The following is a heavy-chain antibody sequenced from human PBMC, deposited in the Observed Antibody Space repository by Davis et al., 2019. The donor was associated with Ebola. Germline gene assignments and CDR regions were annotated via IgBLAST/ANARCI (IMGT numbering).Heavy chain of an antibody. CDR1: GGSISSSSYY. J-gene: IGHJ4*02. D-gene: IGHD3-10*01. CDR2: IYYSGST. V-gene: IGHV4-39*07. CDR3: ARGGAIFPSYFDY. Sequence: MPSETLSLTCTVSGGSISSSSYYWGWIRQPPGKGLEWIGSIYYSGSTYYNPSLKSRVTMSVDTSKNQFSLKLSSVTAADTAVYYCARGGAIFPSYFDYWGRGALVTVSS.